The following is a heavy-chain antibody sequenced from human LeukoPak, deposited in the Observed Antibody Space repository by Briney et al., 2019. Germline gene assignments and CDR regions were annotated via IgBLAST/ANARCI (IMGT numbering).Heavy chain of an antibody. CDR3: ARDTLIGSNTGMDY. J-gene: IGHJ4*02. CDR1: GFTFSSYG. Sequence: PGGSLRLSCAASGFTFSSYGMHWVRQAPGKGLEWVAVISYDGSNKYYADSVKGRFTISRDNSKNTLYLQMNSLRAEDTAVYYCARDTLIGSNTGMDYWGQGTLVTVSS. D-gene: IGHD2-15*01. V-gene: IGHV3-30*03. CDR2: ISYDGSNK.